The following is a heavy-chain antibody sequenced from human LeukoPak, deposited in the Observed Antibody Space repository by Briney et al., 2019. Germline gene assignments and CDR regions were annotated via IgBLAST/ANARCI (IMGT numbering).Heavy chain of an antibody. CDR3: ASGLGYYGEQPNY. V-gene: IGHV1-8*01. Sequence: ASVKVSCKASGYTFTSYDINWVRQATGHGLEWMGWMNPNTGNTGYAQKFQGRVTMTRNTSISTAYMELSRLRSDDTAVYYCASGLGYYGEQPNYWGQGTLVTVSS. CDR2: MNPNTGNT. J-gene: IGHJ4*02. CDR1: GYTFTSYD. D-gene: IGHD4-17*01.